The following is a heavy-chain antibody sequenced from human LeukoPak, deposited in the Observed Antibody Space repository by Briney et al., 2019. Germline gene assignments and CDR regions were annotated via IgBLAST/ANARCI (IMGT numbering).Heavy chain of an antibody. CDR1: GGTFSSYA. J-gene: IGHJ4*02. V-gene: IGHV1-69*13. CDR2: IIAIFGTA. Sequence: GASVKVSCKASGGTFSSYAISWVRQAPGQGLEWMGGIIAIFGTANYAQKFQGRLTITADEPTSTAYMELRSLRSDDTAVYYCARVPIGPAPKSAFPSKGRDGTTTEFDSWGQGTLVTVSS. D-gene: IGHD5-24*01. CDR3: ARVPIGPAPKSAFPSKGRDGTTTEFDS.